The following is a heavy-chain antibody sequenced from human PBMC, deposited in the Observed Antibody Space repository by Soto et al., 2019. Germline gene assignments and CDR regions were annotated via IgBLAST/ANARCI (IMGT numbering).Heavy chain of an antibody. J-gene: IGHJ3*01. Sequence: QVQLQESGPGLVRPSQTLSLTCTVSAGSISTINYYWSWIRQHPEKGLEWIGYISYSGSTFYHSSLQSRVTISLDTSKKQFSLTLTSVTAADTAVYYYARSAQWDGFDPWGQGTMVTVSS. CDR1: AGSISTINYY. V-gene: IGHV4-31*03. CDR2: ISYSGST. D-gene: IGHD2-8*01. CDR3: ARSAQWDGFDP.